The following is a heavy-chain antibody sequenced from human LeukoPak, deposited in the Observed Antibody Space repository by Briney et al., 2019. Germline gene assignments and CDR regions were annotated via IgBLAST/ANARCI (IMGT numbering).Heavy chain of an antibody. V-gene: IGHV1-2*02. D-gene: IGHD4-17*01. J-gene: IGHJ6*02. CDR2: INPNSGGT. Sequence: ASVKVSCKASGYTFTGYYMHWVRQAPGQGLEWMGWINPNSGGTNYAQKFQGRVTMTRDTSISTAYMELSRLRSDDTAVYYCAKDKGYGDYHYGYYYGMDVWGQGTTVTVSS. CDR3: AKDKGYGDYHYGYYYGMDV. CDR1: GYTFTGYY.